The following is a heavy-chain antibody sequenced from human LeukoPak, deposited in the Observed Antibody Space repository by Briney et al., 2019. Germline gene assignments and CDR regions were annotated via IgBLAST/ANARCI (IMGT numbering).Heavy chain of an antibody. V-gene: IGHV1-46*01. J-gene: IGHJ5*02. Sequence: GASVKVSCKASGYTFTSYYMHWVRQAPGQGLEWMGIINPSGGSTSYAQKFQGRVTMTRDMSTSTDYMELRSLRSEDTAVYYCERDNSVEDTAWWFDPWGQGTLVTVSS. CDR2: INPSGGST. CDR3: ERDNSVEDTAWWFDP. CDR1: GYTFTSYY. D-gene: IGHD4-23*01.